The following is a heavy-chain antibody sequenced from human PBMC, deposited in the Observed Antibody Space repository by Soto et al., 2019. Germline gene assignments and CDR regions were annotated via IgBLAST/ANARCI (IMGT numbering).Heavy chain of an antibody. CDR3: ARKGSGGRGSLDY. V-gene: IGHV3-30*03. J-gene: IGHJ4*02. Sequence: QVQLVESGGGVVQPGRSLRLSCAASGFTFSSYGMHWARQAPGEGLEWVAVIPYDGNREYYADSVKGRFTISRDFSKNKVDLHMSSLRVEHTAVDFCARKGSGGRGSLDYWGQGILVTVSS. D-gene: IGHD2-15*01. CDR2: IPYDGNRE. CDR1: GFTFSSYG.